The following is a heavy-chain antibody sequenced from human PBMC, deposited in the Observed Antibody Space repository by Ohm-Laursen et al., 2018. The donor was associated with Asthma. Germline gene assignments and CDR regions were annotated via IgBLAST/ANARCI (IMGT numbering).Heavy chain of an antibody. CDR3: ARDQGSGSPLSPIDYYYGMDV. Sequence: SSVKVSCKASGGTFSSYAISWVRQAPGQGLEWMGGIIPIFGTANYAQKFQGRVTITADESTSTAYMELSSLRSEDTAVYYCARDQGSGSPLSPIDYYYGMDVWGQGTTVTVSS. V-gene: IGHV1-69*01. CDR1: GGTFSSYA. CDR2: IIPIFGTA. D-gene: IGHD3-10*01. J-gene: IGHJ6*02.